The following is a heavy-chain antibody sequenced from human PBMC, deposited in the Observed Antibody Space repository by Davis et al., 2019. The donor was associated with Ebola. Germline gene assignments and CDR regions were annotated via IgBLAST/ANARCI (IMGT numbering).Heavy chain of an antibody. CDR2: IKQDGSEK. CDR3: ARGNLEDIVVVPAAGDY. CDR1: GFTFSSYW. D-gene: IGHD2-2*01. J-gene: IGHJ4*02. V-gene: IGHV3-7*03. Sequence: GGSLRLSCAASGFTFSSYWMSWVRQAPGKGLEWVANIKQDGSEKYYVDSVKGRFTISRDNAKNSLYLQMNSLRAEDTAVYYCARGNLEDIVVVPAAGDYWGQGTLVTVSS.